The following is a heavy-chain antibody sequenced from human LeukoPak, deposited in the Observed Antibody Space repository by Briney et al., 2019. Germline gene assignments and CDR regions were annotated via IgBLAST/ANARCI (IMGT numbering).Heavy chain of an antibody. CDR2: IYYTGGT. J-gene: IGHJ4*02. CDR3: ARHGGTRVTLVEVYYFDY. V-gene: IGHV4-39*01. CDR1: GGSITSSSYY. Sequence: SETLSLTCSVSGGSITSSSYYWGWIRQPPEKGLEWIGSIYYTGGTYYSPSLKSRVTTSVDASKNQFSLKLSSVTAADTAVYYCARHGGTRVTLVEVYYFDYWGQGTLVTVSS. D-gene: IGHD4-11*01.